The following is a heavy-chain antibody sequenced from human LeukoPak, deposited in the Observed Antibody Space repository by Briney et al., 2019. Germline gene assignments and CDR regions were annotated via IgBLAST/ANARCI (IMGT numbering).Heavy chain of an antibody. Sequence: PGGSLRLSCTASGFTFGDFVMSWVRQAPGKGLEWVSFIRSTTYDETTEYAASVQGRFTIPRDDFRGIAYLQMNSLKTEDTAVYYCARGCGGDCAAFDDWGQGTLVTVSS. D-gene: IGHD2-21*02. CDR3: ARGCGGDCAAFDD. V-gene: IGHV3-49*04. CDR2: IRSTTYDETT. CDR1: GFTFGDFV. J-gene: IGHJ4*02.